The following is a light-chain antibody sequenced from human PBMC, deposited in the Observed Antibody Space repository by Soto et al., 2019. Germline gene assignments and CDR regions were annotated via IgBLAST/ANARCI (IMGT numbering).Light chain of an antibody. Sequence: DIQLTQSPSSLSASVGDRVTITCRASQAISSYLAWYQQKPGKVPELLIYATSTLQSGAPSRFSGSGSGTDFPITISSLQPEDVATYYCRKYNHAPTFGGGTKVEIK. V-gene: IGKV1-27*01. CDR2: ATS. CDR3: RKYNHAPT. J-gene: IGKJ4*01. CDR1: QAISSY.